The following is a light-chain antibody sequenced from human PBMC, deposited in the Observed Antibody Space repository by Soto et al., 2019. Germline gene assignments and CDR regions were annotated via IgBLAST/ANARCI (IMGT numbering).Light chain of an antibody. CDR3: QQRNDWPMT. J-gene: IGKJ5*01. V-gene: IGKV3-11*02. CDR1: QSVSSY. Sequence: EIVLTQSPATLSLSPGERATLSCRASQSVSSYLAWYQQRPGQAPTLLIYGASNKATGIRARFSGSGSGRDFTRTISSLDAEDFAVYYCQQRNDWPMTFGQGTRLEIK. CDR2: GAS.